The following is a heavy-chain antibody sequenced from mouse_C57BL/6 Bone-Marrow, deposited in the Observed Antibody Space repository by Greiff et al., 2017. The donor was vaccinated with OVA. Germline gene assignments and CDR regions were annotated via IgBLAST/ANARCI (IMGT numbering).Heavy chain of an antibody. Sequence: EVKLVESGPGLAKPSQTLSLTCSVTGYSITSDYWNWIRKFPGNKLEYMGYISYSGSTYYNPSLKSRISITRDTSKNQYYLQLNSVTTEDTATYYCARSPGSSYERGFFDYWGQGTTLTVSS. J-gene: IGHJ2*01. CDR3: ARSPGSSYERGFFDY. CDR1: GYSITSDY. CDR2: ISYSGST. D-gene: IGHD1-1*01. V-gene: IGHV3-8*01.